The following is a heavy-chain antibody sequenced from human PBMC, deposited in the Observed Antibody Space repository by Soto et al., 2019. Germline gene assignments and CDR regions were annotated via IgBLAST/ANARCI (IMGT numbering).Heavy chain of an antibody. CDR1: GLTVSSKS. V-gene: IGHV3-66*01. D-gene: IGHD2-15*01. Sequence: PGGSLRLSCAASGLTVSSKSMNWVRQAPGKGLEWVSVIYSSGSTYHADSVKGRFTISRDNSKNTVYLQMNSLRAEDTAVYYCASPHGGSWGQGTKVTVSS. CDR2: IYSSGST. J-gene: IGHJ3*01. CDR3: ASPHGGS.